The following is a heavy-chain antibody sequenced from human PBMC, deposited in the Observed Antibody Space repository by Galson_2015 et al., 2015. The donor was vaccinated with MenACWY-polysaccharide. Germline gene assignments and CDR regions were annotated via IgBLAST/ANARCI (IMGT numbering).Heavy chain of an antibody. CDR3: ARGLKCSGGSCGWFVY. Sequence: SVKVSCKASGYTFTSYDINWVRQATGQGLEWMGWMNPNSGNTGYAQEFQGRVTMTRNTSISTAYMELSSLRSEDTAVYYCARGLKCSGGSCGWFVYWGQGTLVTVSS. J-gene: IGHJ4*02. CDR1: GYTFTSYD. D-gene: IGHD2-15*01. V-gene: IGHV1-8*01. CDR2: MNPNSGNT.